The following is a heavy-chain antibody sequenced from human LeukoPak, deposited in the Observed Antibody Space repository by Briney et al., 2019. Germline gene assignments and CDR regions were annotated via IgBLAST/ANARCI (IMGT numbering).Heavy chain of an antibody. J-gene: IGHJ6*02. CDR3: AKDISGWYDYYYGMDV. CDR1: GFTFSSYG. D-gene: IGHD6-19*01. V-gene: IGHV3-30*18. CDR2: ISYDGSNK. Sequence: GGSLRLSCAASGFTFSSYGMHWVRQAPGKGLEWVAVISYDGSNKYYADSVKRRFTISRDNSKNTLYLQMNSLRAEDTAVYYCAKDISGWYDYYYGMDVWGQGTTVTVSS.